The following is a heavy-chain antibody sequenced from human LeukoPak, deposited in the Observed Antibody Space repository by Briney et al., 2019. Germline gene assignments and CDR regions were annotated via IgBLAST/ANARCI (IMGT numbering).Heavy chain of an antibody. CDR3: ARECPNWFDP. CDR2: ITSSGTT. V-gene: IGHV4-61*02. D-gene: IGHD5/OR15-5a*01. J-gene: IGHJ5*02. Sequence: SETLSLTCTVSGYSISSGYYWSWIRQPAGKGLEWIGRITSSGTTTYNPSLNSRVTISLDTSKNQFSLKLSSVTAADTAVYYCARECPNWFDPWGQGTLVTVSS. CDR1: GYSISSGYY.